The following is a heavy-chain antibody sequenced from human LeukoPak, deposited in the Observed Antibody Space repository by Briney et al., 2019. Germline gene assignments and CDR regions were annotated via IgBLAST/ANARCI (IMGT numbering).Heavy chain of an antibody. J-gene: IGHJ4*02. CDR1: GFTFSSYA. CDR2: ISGSGGST. Sequence: SGGSLRLSCAASGFTFSSYAMSWVRQAPGKGLEWVSAISGSGGSTYYADSVKGRFTISRDNSKNTLYLQMNSLRAEDTAVYYCANPPSEDYWYVSSGYWGQGTLVTVSS. D-gene: IGHD3-22*01. V-gene: IGHV3-23*01. CDR3: ANPPSEDYWYVSSGY.